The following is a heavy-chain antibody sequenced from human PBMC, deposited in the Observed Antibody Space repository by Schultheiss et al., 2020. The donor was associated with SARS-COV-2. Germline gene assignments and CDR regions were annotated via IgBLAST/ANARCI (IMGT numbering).Heavy chain of an antibody. CDR1: GFTVSSNY. CDR2: ISSSSSYI. D-gene: IGHD1-26*01. J-gene: IGHJ4*02. CDR3: ARDPVGAIDY. Sequence: GGSLRLSCAASGFTVSSNYMSWIRQAPGKGLEWVSSISSSSSYIYYADSVKGRFTISRDNSKNTLYLQMNSLRAEDTAVYYCARDPVGAIDYWGQGTLVTVSS. V-gene: IGHV3-21*01.